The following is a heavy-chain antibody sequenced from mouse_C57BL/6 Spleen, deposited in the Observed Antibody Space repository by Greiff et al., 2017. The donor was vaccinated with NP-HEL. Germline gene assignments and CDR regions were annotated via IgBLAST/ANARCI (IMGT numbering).Heavy chain of an antibody. CDR2: IWSGGST. J-gene: IGHJ4*01. CDR3: ASVTGYYYAMDY. Sequence: QVQLKESGPGLVQPSQSLSITCTVSGFSLTSYGVHWVRQSPGKGLEWLGVIWSGGSTDYNAAFISRLSISKDNSKSQVFFKMNSLQADDTAIYYCASVTGYYYAMDYWGQGTSVTVSS. V-gene: IGHV2-2*01. CDR1: GFSLTSYG. D-gene: IGHD4-1*01.